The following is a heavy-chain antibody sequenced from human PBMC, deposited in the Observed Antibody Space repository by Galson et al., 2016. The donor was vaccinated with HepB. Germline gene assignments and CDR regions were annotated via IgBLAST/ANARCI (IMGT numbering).Heavy chain of an antibody. CDR3: AKDSSAYYYVSFYYYAMDV. CDR2: ISGSGGNT. CDR1: GFTFSKAW. D-gene: IGHD3-22*01. V-gene: IGHV3-23*01. J-gene: IGHJ6*02. Sequence: SLRLSCAASGFTFSKAWMNWVRQAPGKGLEWVSSISGSGGNTYYADSVKGRFTISRDNSKNTLYLQMNRLRAEDTALYYCAKDSSAYYYVSFYYYAMDVWGQGTTVTVAS.